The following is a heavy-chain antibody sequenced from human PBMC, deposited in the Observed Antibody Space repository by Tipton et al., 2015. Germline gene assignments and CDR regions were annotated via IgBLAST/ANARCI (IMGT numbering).Heavy chain of an antibody. J-gene: IGHJ3*02. Sequence: LRLSCTVSGDSISNYYWSWIRQPPGKGLEWIGYIHSTGSTDYNPSLKSRVTISGDTSKSQFSLRLSSVTAADMAVYYCARSKFGEFFLVALDIWGQGTMVTVSS. D-gene: IGHD3-10*01. CDR2: IHSTGST. CDR3: ARSKFGEFFLVALDI. V-gene: IGHV4-59*01. CDR1: GDSISNYY.